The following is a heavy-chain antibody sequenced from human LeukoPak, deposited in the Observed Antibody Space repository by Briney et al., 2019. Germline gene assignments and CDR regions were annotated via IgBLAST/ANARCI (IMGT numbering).Heavy chain of an antibody. CDR2: ISAYNGNT. Sequence: GASVKVSCKASGYTFTSYGISWVRQAPGQGLEWMGWISAYNGNTNYAQKLQGRVTMTTDTSTSTAYMELRSLRSDDTAVYYCARASRIAAAGIGDDAFDIWGQGTMVTVSS. D-gene: IGHD6-13*01. V-gene: IGHV1-18*01. CDR1: GYTFTSYG. J-gene: IGHJ3*02. CDR3: ARASRIAAAGIGDDAFDI.